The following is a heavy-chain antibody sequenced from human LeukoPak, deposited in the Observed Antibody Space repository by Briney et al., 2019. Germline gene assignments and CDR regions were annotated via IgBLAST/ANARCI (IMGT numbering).Heavy chain of an antibody. J-gene: IGHJ6*03. CDR3: ARDNLGATAYYYYMDV. V-gene: IGHV1-18*01. CDR1: GYTFTSYG. CDR2: ISAYNGNT. Sequence: ASVKVSCKASGYTFTSYGISWVRQAPGQGLEWMGWISAYNGNTNYAQKLQGRVTMTTDTSTSTAYMELRSLRSDDTAVYYCARDNLGATAYYYYMDVWGKGTTVTVSS. D-gene: IGHD1-26*01.